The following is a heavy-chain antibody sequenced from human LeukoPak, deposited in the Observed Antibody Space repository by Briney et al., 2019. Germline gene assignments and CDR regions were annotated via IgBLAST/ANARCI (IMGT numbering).Heavy chain of an antibody. CDR3: ARDWWSRGKFDI. D-gene: IGHD2-15*01. Sequence: GGSLRLSCAASGFTFSSYAMSWVRQAPGKGLEWVSSISSSSSYIYYADSVKGRFTISRDNAKNSLYLQMNSLGAEDTAVYYCARDWWSRGKFDIWGQGTMVTVSS. CDR1: GFTFSSYA. V-gene: IGHV3-21*01. J-gene: IGHJ3*02. CDR2: ISSSSSYI.